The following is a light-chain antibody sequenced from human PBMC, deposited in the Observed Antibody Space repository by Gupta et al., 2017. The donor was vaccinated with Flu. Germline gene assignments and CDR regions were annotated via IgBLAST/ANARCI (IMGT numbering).Light chain of an antibody. V-gene: IGLV1-47*01. CDR3: ATWDDSLSGRV. CDR1: SSNIGSHS. CDR2: RND. J-gene: IGLJ3*02. Sequence: QSVLTQPPSASGPPGQRVTISCSGSSSNIGSHSVYWYQQLPGAAPKLLIYRNDQRPSGVPDRFSGSKSGNSASLTISGLRSEDEADYYCATWDDSLSGRVFGGGTKLTVL.